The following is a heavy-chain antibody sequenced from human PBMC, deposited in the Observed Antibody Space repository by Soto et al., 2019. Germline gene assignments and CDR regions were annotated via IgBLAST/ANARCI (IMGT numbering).Heavy chain of an antibody. J-gene: IGHJ4*02. Sequence: EAHLVESGGGLVKPGGSLRLSCEASAFTVGSHTMNWVRQAPGKGLEWVSSIDSGGSRTFYADTVKGRFTISRDNAKNSLFLQMNSLRAEDTAVYFCTREVQPGVRRAYDYWGQGTLVTVSS. D-gene: IGHD1-1*01. CDR1: AFTVGSHT. CDR3: TREVQPGVRRAYDY. V-gene: IGHV3-21*01. CDR2: IDSGGSRT.